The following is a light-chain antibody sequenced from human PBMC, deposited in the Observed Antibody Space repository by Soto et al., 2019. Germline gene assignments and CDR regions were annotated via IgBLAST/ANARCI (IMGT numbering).Light chain of an antibody. CDR2: DAY. J-gene: IGKJ5*01. V-gene: IGKV3-11*01. CDR1: QSFRGL. Sequence: EVVLTPSPVTLSLSPGESATLSCRASQSFRGLLAWYQQKPGQAPRLLIYDAYNRATGIPPRFSGSGSGTDFTLTISSLEPEDSAVYYCQQRHMWPITFGQGTRLEIK. CDR3: QQRHMWPIT.